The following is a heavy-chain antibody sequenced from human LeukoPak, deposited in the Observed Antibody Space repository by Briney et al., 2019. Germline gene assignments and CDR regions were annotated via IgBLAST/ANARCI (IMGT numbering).Heavy chain of an antibody. Sequence: ASVKVSCKAAGYTFTGYYMHWVRQAPGLGLEWMGWINPNSGGTNYAQRFQGRVTMTRDTSISTAYMELSRLRSDDTAVYYCARDGSIAAVGDGYWGQGTLVTVSS. D-gene: IGHD6-13*01. CDR3: ARDGSIAAVGDGY. CDR2: INPNSGGT. CDR1: GYTFTGYY. V-gene: IGHV1-2*02. J-gene: IGHJ4*02.